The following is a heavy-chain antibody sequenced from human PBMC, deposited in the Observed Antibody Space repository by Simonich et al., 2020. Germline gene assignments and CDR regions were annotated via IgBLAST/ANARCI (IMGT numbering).Heavy chain of an antibody. J-gene: IGHJ4*02. D-gene: IGHD6-6*01. CDR2: LDYSGTT. CDR1: GGSISSSSYY. Sequence: QLQLQESGPGLVKPSETLSLTCTVSGGSISSSSYYWGWIRQPPGKGLEWIGSLDYSGTTYYNPSLKSRVTISVDTSKNQFSLKLSSVTAADTAVYYCARWAYSSSYFDYWGQGTLVTVSS. CDR3: ARWAYSSSYFDY. V-gene: IGHV4-39*01.